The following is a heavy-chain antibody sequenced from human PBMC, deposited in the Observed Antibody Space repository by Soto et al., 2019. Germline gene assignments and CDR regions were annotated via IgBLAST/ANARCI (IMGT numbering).Heavy chain of an antibody. D-gene: IGHD1-26*01. CDR2: IYYSGST. CDR3: ARGRVGATRRWFDP. CDR1: GGSISSGGYY. J-gene: IGHJ5*02. Sequence: PSETLSLTCTVSGGSISSGGYYWSWIRQHPGKGLEWIGYIYYSGSTYYNPSLKSRVTISVDTSKNQFSLKLSSVTAADTAVYYCARGRVGATRRWFDPWGQGTLVTVSS. V-gene: IGHV4-31*03.